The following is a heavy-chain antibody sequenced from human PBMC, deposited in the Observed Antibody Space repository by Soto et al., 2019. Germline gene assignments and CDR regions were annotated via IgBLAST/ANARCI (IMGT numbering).Heavy chain of an antibody. CDR1: GGTFSSYR. CDR2: IVPIYRTA. Sequence: QVQLVQSGAEVKKPGSSVKVSCKASGGTFSSYRINWVRPAPGQGLEWVGGIVPIYRTADYAQKFQGRVTIPADESARTSYMELRSLKAQDTAVYYCVRDSGAKLSSSWGQGTLVTVSS. D-gene: IGHD6-13*01. V-gene: IGHV1-69*01. J-gene: IGHJ4*02. CDR3: VRDSGAKLSSS.